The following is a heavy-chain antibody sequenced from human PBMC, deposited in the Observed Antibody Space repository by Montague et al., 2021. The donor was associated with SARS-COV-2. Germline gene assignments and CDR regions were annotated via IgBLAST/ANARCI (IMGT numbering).Heavy chain of an antibody. CDR1: GSWNSGEY. D-gene: IGHD1-26*01. CDR2: FCYKRRT. CDR3: ARYGSGKYHADYSGSYHLDY. V-gene: IGHV4-59*01. J-gene: IGHJ4*02. Sequence: SETLSLTCSILGSWNSGEYRRSTRLNSGNESKWNGDFCYKRRTNYNPSLKSRVTISVDTSKNQFSLKLSSVTAADTAVYYCARYGSGKYHADYSGSYHLDYWGQGTLVTVSS.